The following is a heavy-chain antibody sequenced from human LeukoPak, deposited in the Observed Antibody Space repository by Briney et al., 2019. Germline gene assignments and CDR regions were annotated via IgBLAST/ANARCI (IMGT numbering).Heavy chain of an antibody. J-gene: IGHJ6*02. V-gene: IGHV1-69*01. Sequence: SVKVSCKASGGTFSSYAISWVRQAPGQGLEWMGGIIPIYGTANYAQKFQGRVTITADESTSTAYMELSSLRSEDTAVYYCARDSSSWTPYYYYGMDVWGQGTTVTVSS. CDR1: GGTFSSYA. CDR3: ARDSSSWTPYYYYGMDV. CDR2: IIPIYGTA. D-gene: IGHD6-13*01.